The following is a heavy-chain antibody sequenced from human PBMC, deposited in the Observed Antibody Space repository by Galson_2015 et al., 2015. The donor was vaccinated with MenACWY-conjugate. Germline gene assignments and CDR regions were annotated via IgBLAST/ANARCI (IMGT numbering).Heavy chain of an antibody. CDR3: AREGGGGGSSSGPDP. Sequence: SVKVSCKASGYTFSSYGISWVRQAPGQGLEWMGWISAYNGNRNYAQKLQGRVTMTTDTSTSTAYMELRSLRSDDTAAYYCAREGGGGGSSSGPDPWGQGTLVTVSS. D-gene: IGHD6-6*01. V-gene: IGHV1-18*01. J-gene: IGHJ5*02. CDR2: ISAYNGNR. CDR1: GYTFSSYG.